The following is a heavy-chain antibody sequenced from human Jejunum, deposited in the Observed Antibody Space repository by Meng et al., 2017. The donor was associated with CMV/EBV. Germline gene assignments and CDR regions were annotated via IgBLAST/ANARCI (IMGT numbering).Heavy chain of an antibody. V-gene: IGHV3-49*03. CDR2: IRTKGGTA. J-gene: IGHJ3*02. D-gene: IGHD1-26*01. Sequence: ASGLTFGDYAMSWLRQAPGKGLEWVGFIRTKGGTAEYAAPVKGRVTISRDDSKSIAYLQMNSLKTEDTAVYYCTLFRKWEHAFDIWGQGTMVTVSS. CDR3: TLFRKWEHAFDI. CDR1: GLTFGDYA.